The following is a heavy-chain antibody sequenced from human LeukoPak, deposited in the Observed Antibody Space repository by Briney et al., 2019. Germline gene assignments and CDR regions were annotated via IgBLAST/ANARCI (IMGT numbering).Heavy chain of an antibody. CDR1: GFTFSSYA. V-gene: IGHV3-23*01. CDR3: ASSGDLWMFDY. D-gene: IGHD2/OR15-2a*01. CDR2: ISGSGGST. Sequence: GGSLRLSCAASGFTFSSYAMSWVRQAPGKGQEWVSAISGSGGSTYYADSVKGRFTISRDNSKNTLYLQMNSLRAEDTAVYYCASSGDLWMFDYWGQGTLVTVSS. J-gene: IGHJ4*02.